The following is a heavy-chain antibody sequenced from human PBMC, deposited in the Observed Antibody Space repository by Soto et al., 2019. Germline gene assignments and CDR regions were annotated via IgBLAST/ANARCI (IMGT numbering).Heavy chain of an antibody. CDR1: GFTFNKYA. Sequence: EVQLLESGGGLVKPGGSLRLSCASSGFTFNKYAMSWVRQAPGEGLEWVSAISGSGGSTNYADSVKGRFTISRDNSKNTLCLQMNSLRAEDTAVYYCAKLASGHYCTNGVCLLYYCDYWGQGAQVTVSS. CDR2: ISGSGGST. CDR3: AKLASGHYCTNGVCLLYYCDY. D-gene: IGHD2-8*01. V-gene: IGHV3-23*01. J-gene: IGHJ4*02.